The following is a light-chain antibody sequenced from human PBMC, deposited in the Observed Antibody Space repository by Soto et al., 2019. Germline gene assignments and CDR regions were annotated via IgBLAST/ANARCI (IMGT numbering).Light chain of an antibody. CDR1: LNVSSYS. CDR3: QQYDSSPRT. V-gene: IGKV3-20*01. J-gene: IGKJ1*01. CDR2: GTS. Sequence: ALTQSPATLSLSPGERDSLXCRASLNVSSYSVAWYQREPGQAPRLVMYGTSNRAHGSPDRFSGSGSGTDFTRTISRLEPEDFAVYYGQQYDSSPRTFGQGTKVDIK.